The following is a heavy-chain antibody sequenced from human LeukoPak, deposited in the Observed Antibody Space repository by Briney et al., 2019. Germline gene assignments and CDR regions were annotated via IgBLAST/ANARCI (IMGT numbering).Heavy chain of an antibody. Sequence: GGSLRLSCAASGFTFSSYAMHWVRQAPGKGLERVAVISYDGNNKYYADSVKGRFTISRDNSKNTLYLQMNSLRAEDTAVYYCARGLYCGGDCYHFDYWGQGTLVTVSS. V-gene: IGHV3-30*04. CDR2: ISYDGNNK. D-gene: IGHD2-21*02. J-gene: IGHJ4*02. CDR3: ARGLYCGGDCYHFDY. CDR1: GFTFSSYA.